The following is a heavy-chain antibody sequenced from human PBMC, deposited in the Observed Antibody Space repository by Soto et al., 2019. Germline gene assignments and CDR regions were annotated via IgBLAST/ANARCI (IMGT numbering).Heavy chain of an antibody. Sequence: PSETLSLTCTVSGGSIGSYHWSWVRQPPGKGLERIASVYYTGTTNYNPSLGSRVTISIDAPGNRFSMEITSVTAADTAIYYCARDTVLTGMFDFWGQGTLVTVSS. CDR1: GGSIGSYH. CDR3: ARDTVLTGMFDF. V-gene: IGHV4-59*01. J-gene: IGHJ4*02. CDR2: VYYTGTT. D-gene: IGHD4-17*01.